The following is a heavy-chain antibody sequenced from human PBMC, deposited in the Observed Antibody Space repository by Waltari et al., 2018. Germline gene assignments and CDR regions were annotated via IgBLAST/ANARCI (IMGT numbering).Heavy chain of an antibody. J-gene: IGHJ5*02. D-gene: IGHD3-3*01. CDR3: ARGSDFWSGYYWFDP. CDR1: GGSFSGYS. Sequence: QVQLQQWGAGLLKPSETLSLTCAVYGGSFSGYSWSWIRQPPGKGLEWIGEINHSGSTNYNPSLKSRVTISVDTSKNQFSLKLSSVTAADTAVYYCARGSDFWSGYYWFDPWGQGTLVTVSS. V-gene: IGHV4-34*01. CDR2: INHSGST.